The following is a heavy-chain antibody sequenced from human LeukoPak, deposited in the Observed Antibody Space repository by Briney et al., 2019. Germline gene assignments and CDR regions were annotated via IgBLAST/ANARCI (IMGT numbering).Heavy chain of an antibody. V-gene: IGHV3-30*04. D-gene: IGHD3-22*01. CDR3: AREGPHYDSLDY. CDR1: GFTFSSYA. CDR2: ISYDGSNK. Sequence: GRSLRLSCAASGFTFSSYAMHWVRQAPGKGLEWVAVISYDGSNKYYADSVKGRFTISRDNSKNTLYLQMNSLRAEDTAVYYCAREGPHYDSLDYWGQGTLVTVSS. J-gene: IGHJ4*02.